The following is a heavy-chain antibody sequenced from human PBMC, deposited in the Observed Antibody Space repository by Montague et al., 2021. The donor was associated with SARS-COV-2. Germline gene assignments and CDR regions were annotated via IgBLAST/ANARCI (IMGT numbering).Heavy chain of an antibody. CDR2: ISNTGST. CDR3: AGGYGSGSYPS. J-gene: IGHJ4*02. V-gene: IGHV4-61*01. D-gene: IGHD3-10*01. Sequence: SETLSLTCSVSGVTVSSHSYYWSWIRQPPGKGLEWIGYISNTGSTSYKTSLKSRVTISLDTSKNEFSLKLTSVTAADTAVYYCAGGYGSGSYPSWGQGTLVTVSS. CDR1: GVTVSSHSYY.